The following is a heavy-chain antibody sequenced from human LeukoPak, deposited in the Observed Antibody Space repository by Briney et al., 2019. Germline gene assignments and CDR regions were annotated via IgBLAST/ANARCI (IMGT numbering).Heavy chain of an antibody. CDR3: AKGRYCSSTGCHYFFDN. CDR1: GFTFSSHA. V-gene: IGHV3-23*01. Sequence: GGSLRLSCTASGFTFSSHAMSWVRQAPGKGLDWFSAISGSGDSTYHADSVKGRFNISRDNSKNTLYLQMNSLRAEDTAVYYCAKGRYCSSTGCHYFFDNWGQGTLVTVSS. D-gene: IGHD2-2*01. CDR2: ISGSGDST. J-gene: IGHJ4*02.